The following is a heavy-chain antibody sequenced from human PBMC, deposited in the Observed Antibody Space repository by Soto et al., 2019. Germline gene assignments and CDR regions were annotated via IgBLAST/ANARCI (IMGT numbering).Heavy chain of an antibody. D-gene: IGHD6-19*01. J-gene: IGHJ4*02. CDR3: ARDKIRAVAGTDY. V-gene: IGHV4-59*01. CDR2: IYYSGST. Sequence: SETLSLTCTVSGGSISSYYWSWIRQPPGKGLEWIGYIYYSGSTNYNPSLKSRVTISVDTSKNQFSLKLSSVTAADTAVYYCARDKIRAVAGTDYWGQGTLVTVSS. CDR1: GGSISSYY.